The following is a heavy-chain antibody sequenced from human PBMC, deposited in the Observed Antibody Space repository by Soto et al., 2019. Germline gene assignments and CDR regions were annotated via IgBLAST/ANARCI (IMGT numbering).Heavy chain of an antibody. D-gene: IGHD3-3*01. CDR3: ARGSYDFWSGPYHDAFDI. V-gene: IGHV1-2*04. J-gene: IGHJ3*02. CDR2: INPNSGGT. Sequence: ASVKVSCKASGYTFTGYYMHWVRQAPGQGLEWMGWINPNSGGTNYAQKFQGWVTMTRDTSISTAYMELGRLRSDDTAVYYCARGSYDFWSGPYHDAFDIWGQGTMVTVSS. CDR1: GYTFTGYY.